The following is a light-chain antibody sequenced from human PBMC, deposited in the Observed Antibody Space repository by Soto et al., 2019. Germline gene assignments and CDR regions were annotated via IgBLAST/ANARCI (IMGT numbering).Light chain of an antibody. CDR1: SSDVGGYNH. Sequence: QSVLTHPASVSGSPGQPITISCTGTSSDVGGYNHVSWYQQHPGKAPKLIIYEVRNRPSGVSNRLSGSKSGNTASLTISGVQDDDEADYYCCSYTSSSIRVFGGGTKVTVL. J-gene: IGLJ3*02. V-gene: IGLV2-14*01. CDR2: EVR. CDR3: CSYTSSSIRV.